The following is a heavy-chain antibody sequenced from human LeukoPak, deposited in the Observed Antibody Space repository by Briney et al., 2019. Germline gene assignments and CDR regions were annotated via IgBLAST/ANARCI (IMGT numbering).Heavy chain of an antibody. V-gene: IGHV4-38-2*01. CDR3: AVKRAYTFWFAD. CDR2: IYHSGGT. CDR1: GYSISSGSY. D-gene: IGHD5-18*01. J-gene: IGHJ4*02. Sequence: PSETMSLTCDVSGYSISSGSYWGWIRQPPGKGLEWIGSIYHSGGTYYKPSLKSRATISVDTSKNRFSLKLTSVTAADTATYYCAVKRAYTFWFADWGQGALVTVSS.